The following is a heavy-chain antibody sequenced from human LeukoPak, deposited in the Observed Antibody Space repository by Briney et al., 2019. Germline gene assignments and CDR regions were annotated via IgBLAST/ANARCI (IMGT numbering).Heavy chain of an antibody. V-gene: IGHV3-48*04. CDR3: AREGVGYGYFGYMDV. CDR2: ISSASSTI. CDR1: SGYS. Sequence: GGSLRLSCTASSGYSMNWVRQAPGKGLERVAYISSASSTIYYADSVEGRFTISRDNAQNSLNLQMNSLRAEDTAVYYCAREGVGYGYFGYMDVWGKGTTVTVSS. D-gene: IGHD5-18*01. J-gene: IGHJ6*03.